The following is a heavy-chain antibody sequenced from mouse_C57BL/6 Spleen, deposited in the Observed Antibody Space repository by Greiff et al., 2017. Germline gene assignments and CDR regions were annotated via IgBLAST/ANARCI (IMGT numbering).Heavy chain of an antibody. Sequence: VQLQQPGAELVRPGSSVKLSCKASGYTFTSSWMYWVKQRPIQGLEWIGNIDPSASETHYNQKFKDKATLTVEKSSSTAYMQLSSLTSEASAVFSCARGSYGYGHWYFDVWGTGTPVTVAA. J-gene: IGHJ1*03. D-gene: IGHD2-2*01. V-gene: IGHV1-52*01. CDR2: IDPSASET. CDR1: GYTFTSSW. CDR3: ARGSYGYGHWYFDV.